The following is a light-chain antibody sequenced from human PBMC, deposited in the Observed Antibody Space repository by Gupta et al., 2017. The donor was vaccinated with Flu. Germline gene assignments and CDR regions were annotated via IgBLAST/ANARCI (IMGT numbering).Light chain of an antibody. CDR2: GAS. CDR3: QQYGSSPWT. CDR1: QSVSSSY. V-gene: IGKV3-20*01. Sequence: EIVLTQSPGTLSLSPGERATLSCRASQSVSSSYLAWYQQKPGQAPRLLIYGASSRATGIPDMCSGSGSGTDCTLTISRLEPEDFAVYECQQYGSSPWTFGQGTKVEIK. J-gene: IGKJ1*01.